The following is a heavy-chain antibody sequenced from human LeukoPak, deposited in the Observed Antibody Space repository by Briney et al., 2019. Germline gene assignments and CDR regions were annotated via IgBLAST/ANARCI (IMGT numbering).Heavy chain of an antibody. D-gene: IGHD3-10*01. CDR2: IKSKTDGGTT. CDR3: TTGPFDYYGSASYLANGMDV. CDR1: GFTFSNAW. V-gene: IGHV3-15*01. Sequence: GGSLRLSCAASGFTFSNAWMSWVPQAPGKGLEWVGRIKSKTDGGTTDCTAPVKGRFTISRDDSKNTLYLQMNSLKTEDTAVYYCTTGPFDYYGSASYLANGMDVWGQGTTVTVSS. J-gene: IGHJ6*02.